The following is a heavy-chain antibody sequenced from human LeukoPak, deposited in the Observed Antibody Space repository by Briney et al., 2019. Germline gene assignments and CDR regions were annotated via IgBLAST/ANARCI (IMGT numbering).Heavy chain of an antibody. CDR2: ISSSSSYI. Sequence: GGSLRLSCAASGFTFSSYSMNWVRQAPGKGLEWVSSISSSSSYIYYAGSVKGRFTISRDNAKNSLYLQMNSLRAEDTAVYYCARDLGGTYGMDVWGQGTTVTVSS. V-gene: IGHV3-21*01. D-gene: IGHD2-15*01. J-gene: IGHJ6*02. CDR1: GFTFSSYS. CDR3: ARDLGGTYGMDV.